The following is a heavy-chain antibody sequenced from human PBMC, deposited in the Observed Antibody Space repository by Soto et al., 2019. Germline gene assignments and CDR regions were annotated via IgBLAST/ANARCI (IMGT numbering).Heavy chain of an antibody. CDR3: ARLSESLTTQTVDY. J-gene: IGHJ4*02. D-gene: IGHD3-22*01. Sequence: QLQLQESGPGLVKPSETLSLTCTVSGGSISSSSYYWGWIRQPPGKGLEWIGSIYYSGSTYYNPSLKSRVTISVDTSKNQFSLKLSSVTAADTAVYYCARLSESLTTQTVDYWGQGTLVTVSS. CDR1: GGSISSSSYY. V-gene: IGHV4-39*01. CDR2: IYYSGST.